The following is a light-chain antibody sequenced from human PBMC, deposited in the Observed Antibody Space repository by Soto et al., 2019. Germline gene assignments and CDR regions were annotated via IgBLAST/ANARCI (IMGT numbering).Light chain of an antibody. CDR1: QSVSSN. CDR3: QQYNTWPT. CDR2: GAS. Sequence: ERVMTQSPATLSVSPGERATLSCRASQSVSSNLAWYQQKPGQAPRLLIYGASTRATGIPARFSGSGSGTEFTLTISSLQSEDFAVYYCQQYNTWPTFGQGTKVDIK. V-gene: IGKV3-15*01. J-gene: IGKJ1*01.